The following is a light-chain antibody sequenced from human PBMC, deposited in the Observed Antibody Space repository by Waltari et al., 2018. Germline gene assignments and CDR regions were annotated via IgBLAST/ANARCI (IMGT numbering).Light chain of an antibody. V-gene: IGLV2-14*03. Sequence: QSALTQPASVSGSPGQSITISCTGTSSDVGGYNYVSWYQQHPGKAPKLMIYDVRNRPSGVSNLFSGSKSGNTASLTISGLQAEDEADYYCSSYTSSNTLVFGGGTKLTVL. CDR3: SSYTSSNTLV. CDR1: SSDVGGYNY. CDR2: DVR. J-gene: IGLJ2*01.